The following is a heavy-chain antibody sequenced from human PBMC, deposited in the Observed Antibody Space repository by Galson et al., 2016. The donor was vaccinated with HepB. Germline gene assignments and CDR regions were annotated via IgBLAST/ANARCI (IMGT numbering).Heavy chain of an antibody. CDR1: GGIFSNFA. J-gene: IGHJ4*02. Sequence: SVKVSCKASGGIFSNFAISWVRQAPGQGLEWMGGIIPVFRTANYAQKFQGRVTITTDGSTSTAYMELRSLTSEDTAVYYCAKFSGWYEEKYFFDYWAQGTLVTVSS. V-gene: IGHV1-69*05. CDR3: AKFSGWYEEKYFFDY. CDR2: IIPVFRTA. D-gene: IGHD6-19*01.